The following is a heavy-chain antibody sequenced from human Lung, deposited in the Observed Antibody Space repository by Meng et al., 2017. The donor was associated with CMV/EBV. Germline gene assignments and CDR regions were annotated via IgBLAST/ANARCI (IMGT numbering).Heavy chain of an antibody. J-gene: IGHJ5*02. V-gene: IGHV7-4-1*02. CDR1: GYTLCKYT. D-gene: IGHD2/OR15-2a*01. CDR2: ISTNSGPP. Sequence: VSLSHTPSDWRKPRALRKVSCHASGYTLCKYTMKWVRHAHGRGLEWMGWISTNSGPPTYTQGYTGRFVFSLDTSVSTAYLQISSLKAEDTAVYYCARGGNFDPWGQGTLVTVSS. CDR3: ARGGNFDP.